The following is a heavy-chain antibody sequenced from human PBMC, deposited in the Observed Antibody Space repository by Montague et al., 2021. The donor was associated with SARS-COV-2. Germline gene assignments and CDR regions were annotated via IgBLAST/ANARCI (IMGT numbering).Heavy chain of an antibody. CDR1: GSSVSSRSYY. D-gene: IGHD4-23*01. J-gene: IGHJ4*02. CDR3: ARRGDYGGPRFDY. V-gene: IGHV4-39*01. Sequence: SETLSLTCTVSGSSVSSRSYYWGWIRQPPGKGLEWIGSIYYSGSTHYNPSLKSRVTISVDTSKNQFSLKLSSMTAADTAVYYCARRGDYGGPRFDYWGQGTLVSVSS. CDR2: IYYSGST.